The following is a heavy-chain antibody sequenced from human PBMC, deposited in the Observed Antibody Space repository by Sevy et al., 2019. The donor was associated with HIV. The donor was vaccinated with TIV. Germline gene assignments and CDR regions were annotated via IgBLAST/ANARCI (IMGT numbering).Heavy chain of an antibody. CDR3: ARDCSSTTCLWGMDV. D-gene: IGHD2-2*01. CDR1: RFTFSNYW. CDR2: IKRDGSEK. Sequence: GGSLRLSCAASRFTFSNYWMSWVRQAPGKGLEWVAHIKRDGSEKYYLDSVKGRFTISRDNAKNSLYLQMNSLRAEDTAVYYCARDCSSTTCLWGMDVWGQGTTVTVSS. V-gene: IGHV3-7*03. J-gene: IGHJ6*02.